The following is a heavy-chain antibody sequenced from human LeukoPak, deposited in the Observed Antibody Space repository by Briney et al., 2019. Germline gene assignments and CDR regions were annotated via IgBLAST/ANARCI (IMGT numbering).Heavy chain of an antibody. CDR1: GFTVSSNY. J-gene: IGHJ4*02. CDR3: ARVLYDFWSGYYDY. CDR2: IYSGGST. Sequence: GGSLRLSCAASGFTVSSNYMSWVRQAPGKGLEWVSVIYSGGSTYYADSVKGRFTISRDNSKNTLYLQMNSLRAEDPAVYYCARVLYDFWSGYYDYWGQGTLVTVSS. D-gene: IGHD3-3*01. V-gene: IGHV3-53*01.